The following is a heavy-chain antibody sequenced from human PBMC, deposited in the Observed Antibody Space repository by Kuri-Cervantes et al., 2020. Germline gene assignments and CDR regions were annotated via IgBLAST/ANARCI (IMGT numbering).Heavy chain of an antibody. CDR2: ISYDGSNK. CDR3: VTPGTSSWPY. J-gene: IGHJ4*02. CDR1: GFTFSSYG. D-gene: IGHD6-13*01. V-gene: IGHV3-30*03. Sequence: GESLKISCAASGFTFSSYGMHWVRQAPGKGLEWVAVISYDGSNKYYADSVKGRFTISRDNSKNTLFLQMNSLRVEDTAVYYCVTPGTSSWPYWGQGTLVTVSS.